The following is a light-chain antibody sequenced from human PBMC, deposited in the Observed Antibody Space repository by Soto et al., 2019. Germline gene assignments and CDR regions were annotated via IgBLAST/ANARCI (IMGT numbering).Light chain of an antibody. J-gene: IGKJ2*01. CDR1: QSVSSN. CDR2: GAS. Sequence: EIVMTQSPATLSVSPGERATLSCRASQSVSSNLAWYQQKPGQAPRLLIYGASTRATGIPARFSGSGSGTEFTLTISSLQYEDFAVYYCQQYNNWGTFGQGTKLEIK. CDR3: QQYNNWGT. V-gene: IGKV3-15*01.